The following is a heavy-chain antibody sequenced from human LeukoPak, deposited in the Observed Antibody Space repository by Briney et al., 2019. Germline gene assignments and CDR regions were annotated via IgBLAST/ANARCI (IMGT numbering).Heavy chain of an antibody. J-gene: IGHJ4*02. CDR1: GFTFSSYG. CDR2: IRYDGSNK. V-gene: IGHV3-30*02. D-gene: IGHD3-22*01. CDR3: AREAAWDYYDSSGYYEYFDY. Sequence: PGGSLRLSCAASGFTFSSYGMHWVRQAPGKGLEWVAFIRYDGSNKYYADSVKGRFTISRDNSKNTLYLQMNSLRAEDTAVYYCAREAAWDYYDSSGYYEYFDYWGQGTLVTVSS.